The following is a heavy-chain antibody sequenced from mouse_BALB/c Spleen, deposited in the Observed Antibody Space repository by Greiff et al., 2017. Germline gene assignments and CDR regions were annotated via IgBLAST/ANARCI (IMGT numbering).Heavy chain of an antibody. V-gene: IGHV1-7*01. D-gene: IGHD3-2*01. Sequence: VKLQESGAELAKPGASVKMSCKASGYTFTSYWMHWVKQRPGQGLEWIGYINPSTGYTEYNQKFKDKATLTADKSSSTAYMQLSSLTSEDSAVYYCARGTARATWGFAYWGQGTLVTVSA. CDR2: INPSTGYT. CDR3: ARGTARATWGFAY. CDR1: GYTFTSYW. J-gene: IGHJ3*01.